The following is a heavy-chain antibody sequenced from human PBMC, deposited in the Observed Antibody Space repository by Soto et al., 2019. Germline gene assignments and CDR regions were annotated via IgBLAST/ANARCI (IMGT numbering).Heavy chain of an antibody. CDR2: IYSGGRN. V-gene: IGHV4-4*07. CDR1: GGSISSFY. Sequence: ASETLSLTGTVSGGSISSFYWSWIRQPAGKGLEWIGRIYSGGRNNYNPSLKSRVTMSVDTSKKQFSLKLTSVTAAATAVYYCARYSSNWFQTEGMDVWGQGTTVTVSS. CDR3: ARYSSNWFQTEGMDV. D-gene: IGHD6-13*01. J-gene: IGHJ6*02.